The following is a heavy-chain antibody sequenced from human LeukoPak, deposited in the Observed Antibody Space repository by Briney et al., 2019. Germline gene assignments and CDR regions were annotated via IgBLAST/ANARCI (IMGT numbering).Heavy chain of an antibody. Sequence: SETLSLTCTVSGGSISSSSYYWGWIRQPPGKGLEWIGSIYYSGSTYYNPSLKSRVTISVDTSKNQFSLKLSSVTAADTAVYYCARGVEMATFGSVYWGQGTLVTVSS. CDR1: GGSISSSSYY. J-gene: IGHJ4*02. CDR3: ARGVEMATFGSVY. CDR2: IYYSGST. V-gene: IGHV4-39*07. D-gene: IGHD5-24*01.